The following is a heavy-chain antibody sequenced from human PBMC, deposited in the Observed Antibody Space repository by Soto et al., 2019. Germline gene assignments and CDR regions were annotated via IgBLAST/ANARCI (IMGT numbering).Heavy chain of an antibody. CDR3: ARSLIWSVYGMDV. Sequence: SETLSLTCAVSGGSISSGGYSWSWIQQPPGKGLEWIGYIYHSGSTYYNPSLKSRVTISVDRSKNQFSLKLSSVTAADTAVYYCARSLIWSVYGMDVWGQGTTVTVSS. J-gene: IGHJ6*02. CDR1: GGSISSGGYS. CDR2: IYHSGST. V-gene: IGHV4-30-2*01. D-gene: IGHD3-3*01.